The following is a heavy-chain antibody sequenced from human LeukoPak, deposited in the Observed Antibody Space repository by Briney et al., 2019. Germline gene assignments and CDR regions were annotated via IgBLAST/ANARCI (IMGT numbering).Heavy chain of an antibody. CDR1: RGTLSPYG. CDR3: ARDNFAPSGVKYFQR. Sequence: GASVKVSCKPSRGTLSPYGIGWVRQAPGQGLEWMGTIIPKFGSANYAQKFQDRLTLTTDESTSTGYMELSNLRSEDTAVYFCARDNFAPSGVKYFQRWGPGTLVTVSS. D-gene: IGHD3-16*02. V-gene: IGHV1-69*05. J-gene: IGHJ1*01. CDR2: IIPKFGSA.